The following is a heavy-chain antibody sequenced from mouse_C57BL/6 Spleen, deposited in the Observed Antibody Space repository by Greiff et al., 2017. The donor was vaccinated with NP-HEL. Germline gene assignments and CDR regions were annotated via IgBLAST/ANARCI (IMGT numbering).Heavy chain of an antibody. J-gene: IGHJ2*01. CDR3: ARSGGYGSSPDY. Sequence: VQLQQSGPELVKPGASVKISCKASGYTFTDYYMNWVKQSHGKSLEWIGDINPNNGGTSYNQKFKGKATLTVDKSSSTAYMELRSLTSEDSAVYYCARSGGYGSSPDYWGQGTTLTVSS. V-gene: IGHV1-26*01. CDR2: INPNNGGT. D-gene: IGHD1-1*01. CDR1: GYTFTDYY.